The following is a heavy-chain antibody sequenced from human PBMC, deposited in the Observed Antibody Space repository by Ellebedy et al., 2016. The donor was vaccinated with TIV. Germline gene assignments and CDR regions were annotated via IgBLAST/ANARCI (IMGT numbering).Heavy chain of an antibody. CDR2: INPSGGST. CDR3: ARTPRITIGGWLGP. D-gene: IGHD3-3*01. Sequence: AASVKVSCKASGYTFTDYYINWVRQPPGQGLEWVGRINPSGGSTTYAQKFQGRVTMTRDTSTSTVYVALSSLRSDDTAIYYCARTPRITIGGWLGPWGQGTLVTVSS. V-gene: IGHV1-46*01. CDR1: GYTFTDYY. J-gene: IGHJ5*02.